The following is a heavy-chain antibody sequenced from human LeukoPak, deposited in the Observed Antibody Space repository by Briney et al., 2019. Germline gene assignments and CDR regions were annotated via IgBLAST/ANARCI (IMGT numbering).Heavy chain of an antibody. CDR3: ARIRGYDSSGYYSGWFDP. D-gene: IGHD3-22*01. Sequence: PGGSLRLSCAASGFTVSSNYMSWVRQAPRKGLEWVSVIYSGGSTYYADSVKGRFTISRDDSKNTLYLQMNSLRAEDTAVYYCARIRGYDSSGYYSGWFDPWGQGTLVTVSS. V-gene: IGHV3-66*02. CDR1: GFTVSSNY. CDR2: IYSGGST. J-gene: IGHJ5*02.